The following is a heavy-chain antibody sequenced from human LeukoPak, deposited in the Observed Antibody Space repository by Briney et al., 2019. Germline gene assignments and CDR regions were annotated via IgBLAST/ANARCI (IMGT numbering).Heavy chain of an antibody. Sequence: PSETLSLTCAVYGGSFSGYYWSWIRQPPGKGLEWIGEINHSGSTNYNPSLKSRVTISVDTSKNQFSLKLSSVTAADTAVYYCARGLVPYPNDGMVFDYWGQGTLVTVSS. CDR3: ARGLVPYPNDGMVFDY. CDR2: INHSGST. V-gene: IGHV4-34*01. CDR1: GGSFSGYY. D-gene: IGHD6-6*01. J-gene: IGHJ4*02.